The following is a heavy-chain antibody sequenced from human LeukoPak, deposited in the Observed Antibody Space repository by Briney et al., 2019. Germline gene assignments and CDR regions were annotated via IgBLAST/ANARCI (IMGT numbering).Heavy chain of an antibody. D-gene: IGHD2-2*02. CDR3: ARSGYCSSTSCYRSLGFDP. V-gene: IGHV4-59*01. CDR1: GGSIGSYY. Sequence: SETLSLTCTVSGGSIGSYYWSWIRQPPGKGLEWIGYYYYSGSTSYNPYLKSRVTISVDTSKNQFSLKLSSMTAADTAVYYCARSGYCSSTSCYRSLGFDPWGQGTLVTVLS. CDR2: YYYSGST. J-gene: IGHJ5*02.